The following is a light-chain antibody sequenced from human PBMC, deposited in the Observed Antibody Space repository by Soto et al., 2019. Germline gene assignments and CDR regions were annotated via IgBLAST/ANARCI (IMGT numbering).Light chain of an antibody. CDR3: QQYENSPIT. Sequence: EIVLTQSPATLCLSPGARPTLSCRSSQSLSSSFLAWYPQRRGQAPRLLIYGAYSRATGITDRFSGSGSETDFTLSITRLEPEDFAMYCCQQYENSPITVGLGTRLEIK. CDR1: QSLSSSF. V-gene: IGKV3-20*01. J-gene: IGKJ5*01. CDR2: GAY.